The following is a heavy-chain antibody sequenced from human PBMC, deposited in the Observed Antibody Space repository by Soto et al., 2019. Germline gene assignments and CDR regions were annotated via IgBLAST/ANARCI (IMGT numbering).Heavy chain of an antibody. Sequence: QVQLQESGPGLVKPSGTLSLTCAVSGGSISSSSWWTWVRQSPGKGLEWIGEIFESGGTNYNPSLKRRLTLAVGKSKNQFSRNLCSLTAADKAVYFCTTSHAGELNNWGQGTLVTVSS. CDR3: TTSHAGELNN. V-gene: IGHV4-4*02. CDR1: GGSISSSSW. D-gene: IGHD1-7*01. J-gene: IGHJ4*02. CDR2: IFESGGT.